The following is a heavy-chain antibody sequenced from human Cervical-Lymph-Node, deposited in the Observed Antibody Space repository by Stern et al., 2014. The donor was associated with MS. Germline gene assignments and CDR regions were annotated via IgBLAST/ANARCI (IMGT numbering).Heavy chain of an antibody. CDR2: TIPIFGTA. J-gene: IGHJ5*02. V-gene: IGHV1-69*01. CDR3: ARDPGIAAAGDYNWFDP. D-gene: IGHD6-13*01. CDR1: GGTFSSYA. Sequence: QVQLVESGAEVKKPGSSVKVSCKASGGTFSSYAISWVRQAPGQGLEWMGGTIPIFGTANYAQKFQGRVTITADESTSTAYMELSSLRSEDTAVYYCARDPGIAAAGDYNWFDPWGQGTLVTVSS.